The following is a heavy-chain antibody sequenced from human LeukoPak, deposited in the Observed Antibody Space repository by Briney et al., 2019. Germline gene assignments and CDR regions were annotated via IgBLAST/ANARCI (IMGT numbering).Heavy chain of an antibody. Sequence: GASVKVSCTASGYTFTGYYMHWVRQAPGQGLEWMGWINPNSGGTNYAQTFQGRVTMTRDTSISTAYMELSRLRSDDTAVYYCAIWKVDCSGGSCYSGRWDYWGQGTLVTVSS. J-gene: IGHJ4*02. D-gene: IGHD2-15*01. V-gene: IGHV1-2*02. CDR3: AIWKVDCSGGSCYSGRWDY. CDR2: INPNSGGT. CDR1: GYTFTGYY.